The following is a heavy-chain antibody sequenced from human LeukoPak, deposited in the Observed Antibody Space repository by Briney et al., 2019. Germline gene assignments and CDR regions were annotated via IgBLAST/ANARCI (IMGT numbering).Heavy chain of an antibody. CDR2: IWYDGTHV. J-gene: IGHJ4*02. CDR3: AKDAEDFGDSYFDH. Sequence: GRSLRLSCSASGFTFRNYGMHWVRQAPGKGLEWVAAIWYDGTHVFYVDSVKGRFTISRDNSKNTLFLEMNSLRAEDTAVYYCAKDAEDFGDSYFDHWGQGALVTVSS. V-gene: IGHV3-33*03. CDR1: GFTFRNYG. D-gene: IGHD2-21*02.